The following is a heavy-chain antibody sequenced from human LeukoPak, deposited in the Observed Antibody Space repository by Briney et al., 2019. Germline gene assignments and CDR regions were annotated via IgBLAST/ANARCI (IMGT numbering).Heavy chain of an antibody. J-gene: IGHJ4*02. CDR1: GFTFSSYA. Sequence: GGSLRLSCAASGFTFSSYAMSWVRQAPGKGLEWVSAISGSGGSTYYADSVKGRFTISRDNSKNTLYLQMNSLRAEDTAVYYCAKLYYDFWNGYLYYFDYWGQGTLVTVSS. CDR2: ISGSGGST. V-gene: IGHV3-23*01. CDR3: AKLYYDFWNGYLYYFDY. D-gene: IGHD3-3*01.